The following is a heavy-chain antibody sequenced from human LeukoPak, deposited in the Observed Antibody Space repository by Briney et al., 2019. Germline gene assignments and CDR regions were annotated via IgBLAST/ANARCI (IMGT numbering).Heavy chain of an antibody. V-gene: IGHV1-2*02. J-gene: IGHJ4*02. CDR3: ARDPWATYSDYDSSY. Sequence: ASVKVSCKASGYTFTGYYMHWVRQAPGQGLEWMGWINPNSGGTKYAQKFQGRVTTTRDTSISTTYMELSRLRSDDTAVYYCARDPWATYSDYDSSYWGQGTLVTVSS. CDR1: GYTFTGYY. CDR2: INPNSGGT. D-gene: IGHD5-12*01.